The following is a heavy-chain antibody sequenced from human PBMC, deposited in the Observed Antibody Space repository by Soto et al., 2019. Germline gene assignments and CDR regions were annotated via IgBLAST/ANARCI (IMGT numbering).Heavy chain of an antibody. J-gene: IGHJ4*02. D-gene: IGHD4-17*01. CDR2: INPSGGST. CDR3: ARSEFDYGDNQGFPDY. Sequence: QVQLVQSGAEVKKPGASVKVSCKASGYTFTSYYMHWVRQAPGQGLEWMGIINPSGGSTSYAQKFQGRVTMTRDTSTSTVYMELSSLRSEDTAVYYCARSEFDYGDNQGFPDYWGQGTLVTVSS. CDR1: GYTFTSYY. V-gene: IGHV1-46*03.